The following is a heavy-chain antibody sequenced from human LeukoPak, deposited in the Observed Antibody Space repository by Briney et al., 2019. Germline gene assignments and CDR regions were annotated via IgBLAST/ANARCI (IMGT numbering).Heavy chain of an antibody. CDR3: ARSGAGLVVATAGWFDP. CDR2: MNPNSGNT. J-gene: IGHJ5*02. D-gene: IGHD2-15*01. CDR1: GYTFTSYD. V-gene: IGHV1-8*01. Sequence: GASVKVSCKASGYTFTSYDINWVRQATGQGLEWMGWMNPNSGNTGYAQKFQGRVTMTRNTSISTAYMELSSLRSEDTAVYYCARSGAGLVVATAGWFDPWGQGTLVTVSS.